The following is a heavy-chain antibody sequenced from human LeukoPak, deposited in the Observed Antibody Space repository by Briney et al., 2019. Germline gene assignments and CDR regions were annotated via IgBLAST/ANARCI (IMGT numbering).Heavy chain of an antibody. V-gene: IGHV1-2*06. D-gene: IGHD1-26*01. J-gene: IGHJ4*02. CDR2: INPDSGGT. Sequence: ASVKVSCKASGYTFTGYYIHWMRQAPGQGLEWMGRINPDSGGTNYAQRFQDRVTMTRDTSISTAYMELGRLTSDDTAVYYCTRDLYSASYYFDYWGQGTLVTVSS. CDR3: TRDLYSASYYFDY. CDR1: GYTFTGYY.